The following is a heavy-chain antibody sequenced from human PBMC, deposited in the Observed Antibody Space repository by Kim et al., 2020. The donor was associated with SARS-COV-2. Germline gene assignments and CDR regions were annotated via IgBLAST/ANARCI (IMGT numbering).Heavy chain of an antibody. J-gene: IGHJ6*02. CDR2: IIPIFGTA. Sequence: SVKVSCKASGGTFSSYAISWVRQAPGQGLEWMGGIIPIFGTANYAQKFQGRVTITADESTSTAYMELSSLRSEDTAVYYCARHYDFWSGYSMGGMDVWGQGTTVTVSS. V-gene: IGHV1-69*13. CDR3: ARHYDFWSGYSMGGMDV. CDR1: GGTFSSYA. D-gene: IGHD3-3*01.